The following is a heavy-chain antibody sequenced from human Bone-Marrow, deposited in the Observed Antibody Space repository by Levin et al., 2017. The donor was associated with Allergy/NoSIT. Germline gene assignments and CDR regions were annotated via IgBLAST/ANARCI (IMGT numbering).Heavy chain of an antibody. CDR3: AGAPKRWFDP. J-gene: IGHJ5*02. CDR1: GASITSSY. V-gene: IGHV4-59*01. CDR2: IYYTGDT. Sequence: PSETLSLTCLVSGASITSSYWTWIRQSPERGLEWIGQIYYTGDTKSNPSLKSRVTMSIDTSKNEFSLKLSSVTAADTAVYFCAGAPKRWFDPWGQGMLVTVSS.